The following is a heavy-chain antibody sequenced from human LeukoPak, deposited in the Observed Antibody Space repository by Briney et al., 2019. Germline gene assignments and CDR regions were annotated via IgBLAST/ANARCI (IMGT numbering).Heavy chain of an antibody. Sequence: GGSLRLSCAASGFTFSSYWMSWVRQAPGKGLEWVANIKQDGSEKYYVDSVKGRFTISRDNAKNSLYLQMNSLRAEDTAVYYCARTWASVAGTRGRPIDYWGQGTLDTVSS. CDR3: ARTWASVAGTRGRPIDY. CDR2: IKQDGSEK. V-gene: IGHV3-7*01. CDR1: GFTFSSYW. D-gene: IGHD6-19*01. J-gene: IGHJ4*02.